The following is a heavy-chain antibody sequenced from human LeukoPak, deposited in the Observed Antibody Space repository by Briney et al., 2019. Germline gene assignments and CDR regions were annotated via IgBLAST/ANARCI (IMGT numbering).Heavy chain of an antibody. J-gene: IGHJ4*02. Sequence: GGSLRLSCAASGFTVSANYMNWVRQAPGKGLEWVSIIYSGGGTYNTDSVTGRFTISRDNPKNTLDLQMNSLRDEDTAVYYCANTIDCWGQGTWVTVSS. V-gene: IGHV3-66*01. D-gene: IGHD1-26*01. CDR3: ANTIDC. CDR1: GFTVSANY. CDR2: IYSGGGT.